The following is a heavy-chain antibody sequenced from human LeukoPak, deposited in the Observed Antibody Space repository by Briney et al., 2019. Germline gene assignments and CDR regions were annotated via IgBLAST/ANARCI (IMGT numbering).Heavy chain of an antibody. CDR2: IYHSGST. CDR1: GGSISSGGYY. V-gene: IGHV4-30-2*01. CDR3: AREMGYYDSSAYFDY. D-gene: IGHD3-22*01. Sequence: SETLSLTCTVSGGSISSGGYYWSWIRQPPGKGLEWIGYIYHSGSTYYNPSLKSRVTISVDRSKNQFSLKLSSVTAADTAVYYCAREMGYYDSSAYFDYWGQGTLVTVSS. J-gene: IGHJ4*02.